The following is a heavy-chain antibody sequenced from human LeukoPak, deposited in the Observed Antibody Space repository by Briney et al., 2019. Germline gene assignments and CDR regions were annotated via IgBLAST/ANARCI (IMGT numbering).Heavy chain of an antibody. J-gene: IGHJ4*02. CDR3: ARSRGSCYSCGDY. CDR2: IIPIFGTA. CDR1: GGTFSRYA. Sequence: ASVKVSCKASGGTFSRYAINWVRQAPGQGLEWMGGIIPIFGTANYAQKFQGRVTITADESTSTDYMELSSLRSEDTAVYYCARSRGSCYSCGDYWGQGTLVTVSS. V-gene: IGHV1-69*01. D-gene: IGHD2-15*01.